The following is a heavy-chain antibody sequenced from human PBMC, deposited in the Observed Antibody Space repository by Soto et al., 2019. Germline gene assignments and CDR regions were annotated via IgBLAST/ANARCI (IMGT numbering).Heavy chain of an antibody. D-gene: IGHD2-2*01. V-gene: IGHV3-33*06. CDR3: AKDRRVLGYCSSTSCYGNWFDP. J-gene: IGHJ5*02. Sequence: QVQLVESGGGVVQPGRSLRLSCAASGFTFSSYGMHWVRQAPGKGLEWVAVIWYDGSNKYYADSVKGRFTISRDNSKNTLYLQMNSLRAEDTAVYYCAKDRRVLGYCSSTSCYGNWFDPWGQGTLVTVSS. CDR1: GFTFSSYG. CDR2: IWYDGSNK.